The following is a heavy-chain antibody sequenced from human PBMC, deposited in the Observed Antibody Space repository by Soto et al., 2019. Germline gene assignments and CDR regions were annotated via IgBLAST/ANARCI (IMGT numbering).Heavy chain of an antibody. CDR1: GFSFSTYG. D-gene: IGHD2-2*01. CDR3: VRDLREDGCSSSSCFYFDY. Sequence: QVQLVESGGGVVQPGRSLRLSCAASGFSFSTYGMHWVRQAPGKGLEWVAVIWDDGTNKYYADSVKGRFTISRDNSKNTLYLQVNNLRAEDTAVYYCVRDLREDGCSSSSCFYFDYWGQGTLVTVSS. V-gene: IGHV3-33*01. CDR2: IWDDGTNK. J-gene: IGHJ4*02.